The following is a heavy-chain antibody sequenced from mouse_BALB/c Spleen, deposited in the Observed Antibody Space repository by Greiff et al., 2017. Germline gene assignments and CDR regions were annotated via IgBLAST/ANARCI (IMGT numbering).Heavy chain of an antibody. V-gene: IGHV2-6-4*01. CDR2: IWGGGST. Sequence: VQVVESGPGLVAPSQSLSITCTVSGFSLSRYSVHWVRQPPGKGLEWLGMIWGGGSTDYNSALKSRLSISKDNSKSQVFLKMNSLQTDDTAMYYCASIYYDYDVGMDYWGQGTSVTVSS. J-gene: IGHJ4*01. D-gene: IGHD2-4*01. CDR1: GFSLSRYS. CDR3: ASIYYDYDVGMDY.